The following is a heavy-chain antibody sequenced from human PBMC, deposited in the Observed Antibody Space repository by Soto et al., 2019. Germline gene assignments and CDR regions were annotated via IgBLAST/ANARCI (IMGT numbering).Heavy chain of an antibody. Sequence: QLQLQESGPGLVKPSETLSLTCTVSGGSISSSSYYWGWIRQPPGKGLEWIGSIYYSGSTYYNPSIKSRVTISVDTSKNQFSLKLSSVTAADTAVYYCARAVPYCSGGSCNRYGMDVWGQGTTVTVSS. D-gene: IGHD2-15*01. CDR3: ARAVPYCSGGSCNRYGMDV. J-gene: IGHJ6*02. CDR2: IYYSGST. CDR1: GGSISSSSYY. V-gene: IGHV4-39*01.